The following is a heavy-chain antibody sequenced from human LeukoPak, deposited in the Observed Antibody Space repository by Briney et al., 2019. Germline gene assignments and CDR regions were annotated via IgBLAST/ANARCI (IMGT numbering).Heavy chain of an antibody. CDR2: INHSGST. CDR3: AGAGIVGATLDY. V-gene: IGHV4-34*01. D-gene: IGHD1-26*01. CDR1: GGSFSGYY. J-gene: IGHJ4*02. Sequence: SETLSLTCAVYGGSFSGYYWSWIRQPPGKGLEWIGEINHSGSTNYNPSLKSRVTISVDTYKNQFSLKLSSVTAADTAVYYCAGAGIVGATLDYWGQGTLVTVSS.